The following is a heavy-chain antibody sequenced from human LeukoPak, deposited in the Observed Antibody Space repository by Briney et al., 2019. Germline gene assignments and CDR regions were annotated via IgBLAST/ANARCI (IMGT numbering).Heavy chain of an antibody. CDR3: AKDLRIPTYGGYYYGMDV. V-gene: IGHV3-30*18. CDR1: GFTFSSYG. CDR2: ISYDGSNK. D-gene: IGHD1-1*01. Sequence: GRSLRLSCAASGFTFSSYGMHWVRQAPGKGLEWVAVISYDGSNKYYADSVKGRFTISRDNSKNTLYLQMNSLRAEDTAVYYCAKDLRIPTYGGYYYGMDVWGQGTTVTVSS. J-gene: IGHJ6*02.